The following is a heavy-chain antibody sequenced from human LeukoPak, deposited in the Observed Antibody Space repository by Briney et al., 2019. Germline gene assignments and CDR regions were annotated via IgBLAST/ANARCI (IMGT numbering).Heavy chain of an antibody. CDR1: GGSISSGSYY. CDR3: ASSPYSSSWYYPSDAFDI. Sequence: SETLSLTCTVSGGSISSGSYYWSWIRQPAGKGLEWIGRIYTSGSTNYNPSLKSRVTISVDTSTNQFSLKLSSVTAADTAVYYCASSPYSSSWYYPSDAFDIWGQGTMVTVSS. D-gene: IGHD6-13*01. V-gene: IGHV4-61*02. CDR2: IYTSGST. J-gene: IGHJ3*02.